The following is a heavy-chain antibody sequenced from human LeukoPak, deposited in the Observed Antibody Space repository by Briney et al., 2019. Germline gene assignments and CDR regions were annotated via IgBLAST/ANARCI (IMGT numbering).Heavy chain of an antibody. J-gene: IGHJ4*02. Sequence: ASVTVSCKASGGTFSSYAISWVRQAPGQGLEWMGGIIPIFGTANYAQKFQGRVTITADESTSTAYMELSSLRSEDTAVYYCARGSRDYDYVWGSYRSFYFDYWGQGTLVTVSS. V-gene: IGHV1-69*13. CDR3: ARGSRDYDYVWGSYRSFYFDY. D-gene: IGHD3-16*02. CDR2: IIPIFGTA. CDR1: GGTFSSYA.